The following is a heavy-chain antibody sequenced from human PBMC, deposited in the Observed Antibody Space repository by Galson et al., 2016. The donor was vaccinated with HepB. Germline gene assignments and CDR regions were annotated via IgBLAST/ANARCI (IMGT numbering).Heavy chain of an antibody. V-gene: IGHV3-7*01. J-gene: IGHJ6*02. CDR3: ARDRGSSSYGYYYGMDV. CDR1: GFTFSSYW. CDR2: IKQDGSEK. Sequence: SLRLSCAASGFTFSSYWMSWVRQAPGKGLEWVANIKQDGSEKYYVDSVKGRFTISRDNAKNSLYLQMNNLRAEDTAVYYCARDRGSSSYGYYYGMDVWGQGNTVTVSS. D-gene: IGHD6-13*01.